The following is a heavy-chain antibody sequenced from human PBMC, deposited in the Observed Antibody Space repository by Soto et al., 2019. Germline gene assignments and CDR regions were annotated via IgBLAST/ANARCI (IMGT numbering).Heavy chain of an antibody. D-gene: IGHD2-15*01. CDR1: GGSISSSSYS. V-gene: IGHV4-39*02. CDR3: AREAAISGGYFLDY. Sequence: SETLSLTCTVSGGSISSSSYSWGWIRQPPGKGLEWIGTFYYSGSTYYNPSLKSRVTISVDTSKNQFSLKLTSVTAADTALYYCAREAAISGGYFLDYWGQGTLVTVSS. J-gene: IGHJ4*02. CDR2: FYYSGST.